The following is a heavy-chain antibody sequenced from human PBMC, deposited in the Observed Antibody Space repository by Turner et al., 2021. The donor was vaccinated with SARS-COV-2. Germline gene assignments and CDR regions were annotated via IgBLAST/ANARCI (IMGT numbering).Heavy chain of an antibody. V-gene: IGHV1-24*01. J-gene: IGHJ3*02. CDR2: FDPDDGET. CDR3: ATCRDGYNWGAFQN. Sequence: LQAPGKGLEWVGGFDPDDGETIYEQKFQGRITMTVNPPTDTADMELSSRRTEDTAVYYCATCRDGYNWGAFQNWGQGTMVTVSS. D-gene: IGHD5-12*01.